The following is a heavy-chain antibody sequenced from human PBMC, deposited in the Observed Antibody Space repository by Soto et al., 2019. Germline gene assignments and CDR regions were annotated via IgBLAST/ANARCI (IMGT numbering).Heavy chain of an antibody. CDR3: ARAPYYDILTGYYRGFGSRSDGMDV. CDR1: GYTFTGYY. Sequence: ASVKVSCKASGYTFTGYYIHWVRQAPGEGLEWMGWIIPNSGGTKTAQKFQGWVTMTRDTSISTAYMELSRLRSDDTAVYDCARAPYYDILTGYYRGFGSRSDGMDVWGQGTTVTVSS. V-gene: IGHV1-2*04. D-gene: IGHD3-9*01. CDR2: IIPNSGGT. J-gene: IGHJ6*02.